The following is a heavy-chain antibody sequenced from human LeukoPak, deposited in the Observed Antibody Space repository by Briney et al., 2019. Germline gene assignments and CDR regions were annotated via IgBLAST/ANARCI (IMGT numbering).Heavy chain of an antibody. Sequence: GGSLRLSCVGSGFTFSSFSMNWVRPAPGKGLEWVSFITSSGGTIYYADSVKGRFTISRDDAKSSLYLQMKSLRAEDTAVCYCAREGIAAAGEHWGQGTLVTVSS. CDR3: AREGIAAAGEH. V-gene: IGHV3-48*04. J-gene: IGHJ1*01. CDR2: ITSSGGTI. D-gene: IGHD6-13*01. CDR1: GFTFSSFS.